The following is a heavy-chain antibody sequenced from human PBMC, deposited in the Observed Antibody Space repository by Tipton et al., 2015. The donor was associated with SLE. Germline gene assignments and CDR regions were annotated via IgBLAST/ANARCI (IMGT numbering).Heavy chain of an antibody. V-gene: IGHV4-61*02. CDR2: IYTSGST. J-gene: IGHJ4*02. CDR1: GGSISSGSYY. CDR3: ARARDY. Sequence: TLSLTCTVSGGSISSGSYYWSWIRQPAGKGLEWIGRIYTSGSTNYSPSLKSRVTISVDTSKNQFSLKLSSVTAADTAVYYCARARDYWGQGTLVTVSS.